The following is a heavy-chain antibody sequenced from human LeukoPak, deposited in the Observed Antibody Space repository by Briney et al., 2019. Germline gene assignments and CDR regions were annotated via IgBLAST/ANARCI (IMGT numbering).Heavy chain of an antibody. V-gene: IGHV3-23*01. Sequence: GGSLRLSCAASGLTFSSYAMSWVRQAPGKGLEWVSAISGSGGGTYYADSVKGRFTISRDNSKNTLYLQMNSLRAEDTAVYYCAKDHYYGSVNDAFDIWGQGTMVTVSS. CDR2: ISGSGGGT. J-gene: IGHJ3*02. D-gene: IGHD3-10*01. CDR1: GLTFSSYA. CDR3: AKDHYYGSVNDAFDI.